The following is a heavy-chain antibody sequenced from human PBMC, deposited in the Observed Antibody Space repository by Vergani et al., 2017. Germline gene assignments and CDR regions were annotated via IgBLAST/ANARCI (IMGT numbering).Heavy chain of an antibody. D-gene: IGHD3-3*01. J-gene: IGHJ4*02. Sequence: QLQLQESGPGLVKPSATLSLTCSVSGASIRSSNYYWGWIRQPPGKGLGWTASIYYSGSTNYNPSLKSRVTISVDTSKNQFSLKLCSVTAADTAVYYCARGLGPEWPRGPYWGPGTLVTVSS. CDR2: IYYSGST. V-gene: IGHV4-39*01. CDR1: GASIRSSNYY. CDR3: ARGLGPEWPRGPY.